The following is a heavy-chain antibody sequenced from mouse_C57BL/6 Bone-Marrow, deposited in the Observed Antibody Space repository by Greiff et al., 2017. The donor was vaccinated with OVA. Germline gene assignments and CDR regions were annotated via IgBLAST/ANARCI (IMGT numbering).Heavy chain of an antibody. CDR2: ISYDGSN. V-gene: IGHV3-6*01. D-gene: IGHD1-2*01. CDR3: ARSLRRRDY. CDR1: GYSITSGYY. Sequence: EVKLQESGPGLVKPSQSLSLTCSVTGYSITSGYYWNWIRQFPGNKLEWMGYISYDGSNNYNPSLKNRISITRDTSKNQFFLKLNSVTTEDTATYYCARSLRRRDYWGQGTTLTVSS. J-gene: IGHJ2*01.